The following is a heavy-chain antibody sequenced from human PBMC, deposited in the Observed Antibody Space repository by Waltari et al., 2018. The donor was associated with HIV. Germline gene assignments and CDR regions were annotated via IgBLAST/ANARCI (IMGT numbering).Heavy chain of an antibody. D-gene: IGHD3-10*01. V-gene: IGHV3-53*02. Sequence: EVQLVETGGELNQPGGDLRLSCAASGFTVSTNYMGWVRWGPGKGLEWVSFLYGGGTPYYADSVKGRCTITRDSSENAVYLQMNSLRAEDTAVYYCTRGPPSGYWYFDLWGRGTLVTVSS. J-gene: IGHJ2*01. CDR3: TRGPPSGYWYFDL. CDR2: LYGGGTP. CDR1: GFTVSTNY.